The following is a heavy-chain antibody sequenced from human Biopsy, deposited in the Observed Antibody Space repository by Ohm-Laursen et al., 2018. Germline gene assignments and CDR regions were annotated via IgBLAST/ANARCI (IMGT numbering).Heavy chain of an antibody. CDR2: IYSGGTT. CDR1: GFTVSSNY. Sequence: SLRLSCTASGFTVSSNYMSWVRQAPGKGLEWVSFIYSGGTTYYADSVKGRFTISRDNAKNSLYLQMDRLRAEDTAVYYCAREGELVADEYFDYWGQGILVTVSS. D-gene: IGHD6-13*01. V-gene: IGHV3-53*01. CDR3: AREGELVADEYFDY. J-gene: IGHJ4*02.